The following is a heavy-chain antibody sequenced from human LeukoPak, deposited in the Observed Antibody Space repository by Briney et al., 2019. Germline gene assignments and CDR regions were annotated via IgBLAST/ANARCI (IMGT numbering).Heavy chain of an antibody. Sequence: SVKVSCKASGGTFSSYAISWVRQAPGQGLEWMGGIIPIFGTANYAQKFQGRVTITTDESTSTAYMELSSLRSEDTAVYYCARGNRPYCSSTSCVYNWFDPWGQGTLVTVSS. CDR1: GGTFSSYA. V-gene: IGHV1-69*05. D-gene: IGHD2-2*01. J-gene: IGHJ5*02. CDR2: IIPIFGTA. CDR3: ARGNRPYCSSTSCVYNWFDP.